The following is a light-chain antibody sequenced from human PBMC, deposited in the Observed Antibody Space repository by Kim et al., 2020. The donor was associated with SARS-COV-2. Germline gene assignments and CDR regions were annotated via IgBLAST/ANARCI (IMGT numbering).Light chain of an antibody. Sequence: FVSPRQTAIITCSGDKLGDKYACWYQQKPGQSPVLVIYQDSKRPSGIPERFSGSNSENTASLTISGTLSMDEADYYCQAWDSSWVFGGGTQLTVL. V-gene: IGLV3-1*01. CDR3: QAWDSSWV. CDR2: QDS. CDR1: KLGDKY. J-gene: IGLJ3*02.